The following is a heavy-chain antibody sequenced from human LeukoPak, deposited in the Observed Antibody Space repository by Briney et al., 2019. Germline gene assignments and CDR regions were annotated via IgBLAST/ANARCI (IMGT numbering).Heavy chain of an antibody. D-gene: IGHD3-3*01. V-gene: IGHV1-2*02. Sequence: ASVRISCKTSGYSFTDYYIHWVRQAPGQGLEWMGWINTKTGRTSSARKFQGRVTMTRDPSITTVYMDMAWLTSDDTAIYFCARADFIDAGPYLIGPWGQGTLVTVSS. J-gene: IGHJ5*02. CDR3: ARADFIDAGPYLIGP. CDR1: GYSFTDYY. CDR2: INTKTGRT.